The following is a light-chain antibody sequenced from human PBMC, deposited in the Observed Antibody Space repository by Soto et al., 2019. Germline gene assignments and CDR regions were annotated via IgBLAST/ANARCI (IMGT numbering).Light chain of an antibody. Sequence: EIQMTQSPSSLSASVGERVTITCRASQGISNHLVWYQQKPGKVPTLLIFAASTWPSGGTSRCSGSGSGTDFTLTISSLQPEDVAIYYCQHYNIAPLTFGRGTTVEIK. CDR1: QGISNH. CDR3: QHYNIAPLT. V-gene: IGKV1-27*01. J-gene: IGKJ4*01. CDR2: AAS.